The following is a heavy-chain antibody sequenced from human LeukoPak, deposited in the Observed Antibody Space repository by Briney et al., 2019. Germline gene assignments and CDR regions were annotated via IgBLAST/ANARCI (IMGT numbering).Heavy chain of an antibody. V-gene: IGHV3-30-3*01. CDR1: GFTFSSYA. Sequence: GGSLRLSCAASGFTFSSYAMHWVRQAPGKGLEWVAVISYDGSNKYYADSVKGRFTISRDNSKNTLFLQMNSLRAEDTAVYYCARGGELYSSGWYEETTFDQWGQGTLVTVSS. D-gene: IGHD6-19*01. CDR2: ISYDGSNK. J-gene: IGHJ4*02. CDR3: ARGGELYSSGWYEETTFDQ.